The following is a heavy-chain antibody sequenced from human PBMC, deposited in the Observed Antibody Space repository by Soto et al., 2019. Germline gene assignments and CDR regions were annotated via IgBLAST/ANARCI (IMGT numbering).Heavy chain of an antibody. Sequence: GGSLRLSCAASGFTFSTYWMHWVRQAPGKGLVWVSRINSDGSSTSYADSVKGRFTVPRDNAKNTLYLQMHSLRAEDTAVYYCARSSTTRWNDYWGQGTLVTVSS. J-gene: IGHJ4*02. CDR1: GFTFSTYW. V-gene: IGHV3-74*01. CDR3: ARSSTTRWNDY. CDR2: INSDGSST. D-gene: IGHD2-15*01.